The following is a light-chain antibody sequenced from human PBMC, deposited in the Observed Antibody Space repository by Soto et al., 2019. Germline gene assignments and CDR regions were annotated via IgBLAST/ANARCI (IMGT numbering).Light chain of an antibody. CDR3: QQSSSAPRT. CDR1: QSIGSY. Sequence: DIQMTQSPSSLSASVGDRVTITCRASQSIGSYLSWYQQKAGKAPKLLIYNAGSLQSGVPPRFSGSGSGTDFTLTISSLQPEDFATYYCQQSSSAPRTFGQGTKLEIK. V-gene: IGKV1-39*01. CDR2: NAG. J-gene: IGKJ2*01.